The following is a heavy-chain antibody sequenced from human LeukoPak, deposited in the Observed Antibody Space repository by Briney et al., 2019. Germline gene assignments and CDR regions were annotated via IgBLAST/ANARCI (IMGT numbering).Heavy chain of an antibody. CDR3: ARERITGTTIYFDY. D-gene: IGHD1-20*01. CDR1: GGSISSGSYY. Sequence: SETLSLTCTVSGGSISSGSYYWSWIRQPAGKGLEWIGRIYTSGSTNYNPSLKSRVTISVDTSKSQFSLKLSSVTAADTAVYYCARERITGTTIYFDYWGQGTLVTVSS. J-gene: IGHJ4*02. V-gene: IGHV4-61*02. CDR2: IYTSGST.